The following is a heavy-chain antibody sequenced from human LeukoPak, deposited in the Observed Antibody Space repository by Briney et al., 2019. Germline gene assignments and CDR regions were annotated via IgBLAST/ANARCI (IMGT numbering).Heavy chain of an antibody. Sequence: GGSLRLSCAASGFSFSENYMSWVRQAPGKGLEWVSVIYRGDATYYADSVKGRFTISRDSFENTVYLQMDSLRAEDTAVYYCVKETRGTTIYYWGQGTLVTVSS. CDR2: IYRGDAT. J-gene: IGHJ4*02. D-gene: IGHD5-24*01. CDR3: VKETRGTTIYY. V-gene: IGHV3-66*01. CDR1: GFSFSENY.